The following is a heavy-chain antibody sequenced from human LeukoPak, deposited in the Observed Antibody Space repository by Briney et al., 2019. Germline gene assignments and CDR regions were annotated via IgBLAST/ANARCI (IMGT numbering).Heavy chain of an antibody. CDR1: GFTVSSNS. J-gene: IGHJ3*02. Sequence: GSLRLSCTVSGFTVSSNSMSWVRQAPGKGLEWVSFIYSDNTHYSDSVKGRFTISRDNSKNTLYLQMNSLRAEDTAVYYCAKGRGYSYYDAFDIWGQGTMVTVSS. CDR3: AKGRGYSYYDAFDI. D-gene: IGHD5-18*01. V-gene: IGHV3-53*01. CDR2: IYSDNT.